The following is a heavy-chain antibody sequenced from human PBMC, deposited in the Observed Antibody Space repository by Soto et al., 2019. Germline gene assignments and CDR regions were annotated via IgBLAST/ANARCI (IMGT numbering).Heavy chain of an antibody. CDR3: ARDLKWAVVGTGSGY. J-gene: IGHJ4*02. V-gene: IGHV1-2*04. CDR2: INPNSGGT. Sequence: ASVKVSCKASGYTFTGYYMHWVRQAPGQGLERMGWINPNSGGTNYAQKFQGWVTMTRDTSINTAYMELSRLRSDDTAVYYCARDLKWAVVGTGSGYWGQGTLVTVSS. D-gene: IGHD6-13*01. CDR1: GYTFTGYY.